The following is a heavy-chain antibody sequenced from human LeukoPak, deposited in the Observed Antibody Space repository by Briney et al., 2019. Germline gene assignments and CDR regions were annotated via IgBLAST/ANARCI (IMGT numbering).Heavy chain of an antibody. J-gene: IGHJ4*02. Sequence: HPGGSLRLSCAASGFTFDDYAMHWVRQAPGKGLEWVSGISWNSGSIGYADSVKGRFTISRDNSKNTLYLQMNSLRAEDTAVYYCAKDVIIAAAGTYVYWGQGTLVTVSS. D-gene: IGHD6-13*01. CDR3: AKDVIIAAAGTYVY. CDR1: GFTFDDYA. CDR2: ISWNSGSI. V-gene: IGHV3-9*01.